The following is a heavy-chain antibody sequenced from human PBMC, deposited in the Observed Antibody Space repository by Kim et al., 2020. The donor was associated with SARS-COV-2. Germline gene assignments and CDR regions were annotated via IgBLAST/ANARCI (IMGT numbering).Heavy chain of an antibody. Sequence: SGPTLVNPTQTLTLTCTFSGFSLSTSGMCVSWIRQPPGKALEWLALIDWDDDKYYSTSLKTRLTISKDTSKNQVVLTMTNMDPVDTATYYCARIPRYFEPSYYYGMDVWGQGTTVTVSS. V-gene: IGHV2-70*01. CDR3: ARIPRYFEPSYYYGMDV. J-gene: IGHJ6*02. CDR2: IDWDDDK. CDR1: GFSLSTSGMC. D-gene: IGHD3-9*01.